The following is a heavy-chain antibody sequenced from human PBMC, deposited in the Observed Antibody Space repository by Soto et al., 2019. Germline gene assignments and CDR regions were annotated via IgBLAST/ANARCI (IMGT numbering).Heavy chain of an antibody. CDR3: ARERSIRGVMRWFDP. J-gene: IGHJ5*02. V-gene: IGHV4-31*03. CDR2: MHYSGIA. Sequence: PSETLCLTCTVSGGSISSRGYYWSWIRQHSEKGLEWIGYMHYSGIAYYNPSLTSRVTISADTSKNQFSLNLNSVTAADTAVYYCARERSIRGVMRWFDPWGQGTQVTVSS. D-gene: IGHD3-10*01. CDR1: GGSISSRGYY.